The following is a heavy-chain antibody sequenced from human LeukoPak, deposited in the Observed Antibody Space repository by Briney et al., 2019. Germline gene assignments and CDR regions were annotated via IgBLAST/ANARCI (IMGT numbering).Heavy chain of an antibody. CDR1: GYTFTSYY. D-gene: IGHD2-15*01. Sequence: ASVKVSCKASGYTFTSYYMHWVRQAPGQGLEWMGIINPSGGSTSYAQKFQGRVTMTRDMSTSTVYMELSSLRSEDTAVYYCARYTKGEHIVVVVAATPRGCFDYWGQGTLVTVSS. CDR3: ARYTKGEHIVVVVAATPRGCFDY. V-gene: IGHV1-46*01. J-gene: IGHJ4*02. CDR2: INPSGGST.